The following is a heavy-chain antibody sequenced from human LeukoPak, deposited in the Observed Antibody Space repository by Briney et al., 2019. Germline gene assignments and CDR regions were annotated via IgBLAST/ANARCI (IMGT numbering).Heavy chain of an antibody. V-gene: IGHV4-34*01. CDR1: GGSFSGYY. J-gene: IGHJ4*02. Sequence: SETLSLTCAVYGGSFSGYYWSWIRQPPGKGLEWIGEINHSGSTNYNPSLKSRVTISVDTSKNQFSLKLSSVTAADTAVYYCARGPYYYDSSGYYPFDYWGQGTLVTVSS. D-gene: IGHD3-22*01. CDR2: INHSGST. CDR3: ARGPYYYDSSGYYPFDY.